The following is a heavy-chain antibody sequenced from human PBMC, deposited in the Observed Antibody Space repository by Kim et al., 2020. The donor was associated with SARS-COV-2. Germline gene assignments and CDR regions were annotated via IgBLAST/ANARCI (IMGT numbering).Heavy chain of an antibody. Sequence: TYANSVKGRFTISRDNAKNTLYLQMNSLRAEDTAVYYCTRGARLSPFDYWGQGTLVTVSS. D-gene: IGHD2-15*01. J-gene: IGHJ4*02. V-gene: IGHV3-74*01. CDR3: TRGARLSPFDY.